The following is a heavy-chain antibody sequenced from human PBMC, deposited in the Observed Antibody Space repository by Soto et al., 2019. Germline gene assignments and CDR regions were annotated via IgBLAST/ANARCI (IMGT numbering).Heavy chain of an antibody. D-gene: IGHD3-22*01. CDR1: GFTFSSAW. CDR2: IKSKTDGGTT. Sequence: EVQLVESGGGLVKPGGSLRLSCAASGFTFSSAWMSWVRQAPGKGLEWVGRIKSKTDGGTTDYAAPVKGRSTISRDDSKNTLYLQMNSLKTEDTAVYYCTTVIVVVIPGGPRAFDIWGQGTMVTVSS. V-gene: IGHV3-15*01. J-gene: IGHJ3*02. CDR3: TTVIVVVIPGGPRAFDI.